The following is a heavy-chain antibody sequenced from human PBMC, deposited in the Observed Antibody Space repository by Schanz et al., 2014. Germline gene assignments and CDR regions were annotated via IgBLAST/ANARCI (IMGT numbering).Heavy chain of an antibody. V-gene: IGHV1-2*06. CDR2: ISPNSGDT. CDR3: ARTGYDPSLTH. CDR1: GRTFIVYH. Sequence: QVQLVQSGAEVKKPGASMKVSCKASGRTFIVYHVLHWVRQAPGQGLEWMGRISPNSGDTHSAQKFQGRVTFTADKSTSTAFLEVNSLRSEDTAVYYCARTGYDPSLTHWGQGTLVTVSS. D-gene: IGHD5-12*01. J-gene: IGHJ4*02.